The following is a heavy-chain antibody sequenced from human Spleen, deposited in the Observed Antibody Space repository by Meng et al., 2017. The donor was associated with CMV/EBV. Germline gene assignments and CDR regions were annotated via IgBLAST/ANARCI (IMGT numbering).Heavy chain of an antibody. Sequence: ASGFTFTNAWLNWVRQAPGKGLGWVGRIKSKTDYGTTDYAAPVKARFTISRDDSKNTLYLEMNSLKTEDTAVYYCVTELSQGGDFDYWGQGTLVTVSS. V-gene: IGHV3-15*01. CDR1: GFTFTNAW. D-gene: IGHD3-16*01. CDR3: VTELSQGGDFDY. CDR2: IKSKTDYGTT. J-gene: IGHJ4*02.